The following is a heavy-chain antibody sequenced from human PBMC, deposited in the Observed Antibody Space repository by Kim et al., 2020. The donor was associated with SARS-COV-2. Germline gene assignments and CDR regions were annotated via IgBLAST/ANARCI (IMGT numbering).Heavy chain of an antibody. Sequence: GGSLRLSCAASGFTVSSNYMSWVRQAPGKGLEWVSVIYSGGSTYYADSVKGRFTISRHNSKNTLYLQMNSLRAEDTAVYYCARHVVQNDYGDYVADYYYGMDVWGQGTTVTVSS. CDR3: ARHVVQNDYGDYVADYYYGMDV. J-gene: IGHJ6*02. CDR2: IYSGGST. D-gene: IGHD4-17*01. V-gene: IGHV3-53*04. CDR1: GFTVSSNY.